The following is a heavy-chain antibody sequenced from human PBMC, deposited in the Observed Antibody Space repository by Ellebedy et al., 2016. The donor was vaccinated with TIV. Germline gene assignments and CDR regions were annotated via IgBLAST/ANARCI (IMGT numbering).Heavy chain of an antibody. D-gene: IGHD1-20*01. Sequence: GESLKISCAASRLIFSSYGMHWVRQTPGKGLEWVSVISSHGSNKYYADSVKGRFTISKDKSGDTLYLQMNSLRAEDTAVYYCAKGGEDNWNYFDYWGQGNLVTVSS. CDR2: ISSHGSNK. CDR1: RLIFSSYG. V-gene: IGHV3-30*18. J-gene: IGHJ4*02. CDR3: AKGGEDNWNYFDY.